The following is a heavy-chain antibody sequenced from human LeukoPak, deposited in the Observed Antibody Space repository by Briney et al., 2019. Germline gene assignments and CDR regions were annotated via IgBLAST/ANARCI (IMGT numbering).Heavy chain of an antibody. CDR3: ARHVSSSWYLKGAYYFDY. CDR2: IYYSGST. J-gene: IGHJ4*02. Sequence: PSETLSLTCTVSGGSISSYYWGWIRQPPGKGLEWIGSIYYSGSTYYNPSLKSRVTISVDTSKNQFSLKLSSVTAADTAVYYCARHVSSSWYLKGAYYFDYWGQGTLVTVSS. D-gene: IGHD6-13*01. CDR1: GGSISSYY. V-gene: IGHV4-39*01.